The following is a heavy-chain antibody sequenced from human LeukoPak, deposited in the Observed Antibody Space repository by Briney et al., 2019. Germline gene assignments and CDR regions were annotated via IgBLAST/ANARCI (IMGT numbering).Heavy chain of an antibody. J-gene: IGHJ4*02. Sequence: SETLSLTCAVYGGSFSGYYWSWIRQPPGKGLEWGGEINHSGSTNYNPSLKSRVTISVDTSKNQFSLKLSSVTAADTAVYYCARGVYYGSGNYYNVWNYWGQGTLVTVSS. CDR2: INHSGST. D-gene: IGHD3-10*01. CDR1: GGSFSGYY. CDR3: ARGVYYGSGNYYNVWNY. V-gene: IGHV4-34*01.